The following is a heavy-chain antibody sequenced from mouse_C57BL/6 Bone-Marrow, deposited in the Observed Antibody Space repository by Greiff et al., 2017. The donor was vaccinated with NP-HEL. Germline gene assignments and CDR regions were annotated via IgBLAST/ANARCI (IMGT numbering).Heavy chain of an antibody. CDR2: IYPGDGDT. Sequence: LQESGPELVKPGASVKISCKASGYAFSSSWMNWVKQRPGKGLEWIGRIYPGDGDTNYNGKFKGKATLTADKSSSTAYMQLSSLTSEDSAVYFCARTKFYYGSSPYYWGQGTTLTVSS. V-gene: IGHV1-82*01. CDR1: GYAFSSSW. J-gene: IGHJ2*01. D-gene: IGHD1-1*01. CDR3: ARTKFYYGSSPYY.